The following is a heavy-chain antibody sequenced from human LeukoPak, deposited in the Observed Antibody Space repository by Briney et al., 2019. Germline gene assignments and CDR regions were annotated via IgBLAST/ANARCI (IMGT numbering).Heavy chain of an antibody. CDR2: ISGSGGST. Sequence: AGGSLRLSCAASGFTFSSYAMSWVRQAPGKGLEWVSAISGSGGSTYYADSVKGRFTTSRDNSKNTLYLQMNSLRAEDTAVYYCAKDLRYDSSGYYYFGTNKNYYYYGMDVWGQGTTVTVSS. CDR3: AKDLRYDSSGYYYFGTNKNYYYYGMDV. D-gene: IGHD3-22*01. V-gene: IGHV3-23*01. CDR1: GFTFSSYA. J-gene: IGHJ6*02.